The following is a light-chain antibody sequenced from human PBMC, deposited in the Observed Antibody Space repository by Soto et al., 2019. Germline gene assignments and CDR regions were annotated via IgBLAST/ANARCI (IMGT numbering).Light chain of an antibody. CDR3: QQYNDWPRGT. V-gene: IGKV3-15*01. J-gene: IGKJ1*01. CDR1: QSININ. Sequence: EILMTQSPATLSVSPGERATLSCRASQSININLAWYQQKPGQAPRLLIYGASTRATGIPARFSGSGSGTEFTLTISSLQSEDFSFYYCQQYNDWPRGTFGQGTKLDIK. CDR2: GAS.